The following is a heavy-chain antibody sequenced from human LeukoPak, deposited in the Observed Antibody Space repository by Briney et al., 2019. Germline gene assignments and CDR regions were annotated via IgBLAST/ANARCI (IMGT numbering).Heavy chain of an antibody. CDR1: GFTFSSYS. J-gene: IGHJ6*03. V-gene: IGHV3-21*01. CDR3: AREVDYYYYMDV. CDR2: ISSSSSYI. Sequence: PGGSLRLSCAASGFTFSSYSMNWVRQAPGKGLEWVSSISSSSSYIYYADSVKGRLTISRDNAKNSLYLQMNSLRAEDTAVYYCAREVDYYYYMDVWGKGTTVTISS.